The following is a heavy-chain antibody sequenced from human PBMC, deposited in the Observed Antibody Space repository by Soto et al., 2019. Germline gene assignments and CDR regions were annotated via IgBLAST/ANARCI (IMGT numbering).Heavy chain of an antibody. CDR1: GFTFSDYY. CDR3: AKSASPYYYAEIGY. D-gene: IGHD3-10*01. J-gene: IGHJ4*02. V-gene: IGHV3-11*04. CDR2: ISSSGSTM. Sequence: PGGSLRLSCAASGFTFSDYYMSWIRQAPGKGLEWVSYISSSGSTMYYADSVKGRFTISRDNAKNTLYLQMNSLRAEDTAVYYCAKSASPYYYAEIGYWGQGTLVTVSS.